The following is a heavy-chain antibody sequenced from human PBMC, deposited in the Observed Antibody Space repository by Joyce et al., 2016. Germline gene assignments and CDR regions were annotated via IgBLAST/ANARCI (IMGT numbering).Heavy chain of an antibody. CDR1: GFTFSGSS. V-gene: IGHV3-73*02. CDR2: IRSKPNGYAT. D-gene: IGHD3-16*01. Sequence: EVQLVESGGGLVQPGGSLKLSCEASGFTFSGSSMHWVRQSSGKGLEWVGRIRSKPNGYATGYAASVKGRFVISRDDSKNTLYLQMNSLKVEDSAVYYCARLAITSPLPDYWGQGTLVTVSS. J-gene: IGHJ4*02. CDR3: ARLAITSPLPDY.